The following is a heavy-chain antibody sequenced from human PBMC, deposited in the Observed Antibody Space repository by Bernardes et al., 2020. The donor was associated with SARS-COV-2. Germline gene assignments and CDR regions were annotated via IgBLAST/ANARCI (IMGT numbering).Heavy chain of an antibody. CDR3: AREYSSGPGGWYFDL. Sequence: GGSLRLSCVASGSGFIFSDYYLSWLRQAPGKGLEWVGHISASGVSIKYADSVKGRFTVSRDNAKNSLHLQMNSLRGEDTAVYYCAREYSSGPGGWYFDLWGRGTLVTVSS. V-gene: IGHV3-11*01. J-gene: IGHJ2*01. CDR2: ISASGVSI. D-gene: IGHD6-19*01. CDR1: GSGFIFSDYY.